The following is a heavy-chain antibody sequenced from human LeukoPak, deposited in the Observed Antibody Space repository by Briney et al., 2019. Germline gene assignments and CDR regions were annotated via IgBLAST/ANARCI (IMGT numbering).Heavy chain of an antibody. CDR2: MNPNSGNT. J-gene: IGHJ6*02. CDR1: GYTFTSYD. Sequence: ASVKASCKASGYTFTSYDINWVRQATGQVLEWMGWMNPNSGNTGYAQKFQGRVTMTRNTSISTAYMELSSLRSEDTAVYYCARISSSPRYYYGMDVWGQGTTVTVSS. CDR3: ARISSSPRYYYGMDV. V-gene: IGHV1-8*01. D-gene: IGHD6-6*01.